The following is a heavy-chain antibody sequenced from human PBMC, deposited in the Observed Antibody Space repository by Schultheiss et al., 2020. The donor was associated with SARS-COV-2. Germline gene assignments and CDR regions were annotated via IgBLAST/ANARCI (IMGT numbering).Heavy chain of an antibody. V-gene: IGHV5-51*01. J-gene: IGHJ4*02. CDR3: ARVAKGRGGSCYVDY. CDR1: GYSFTSYW. CDR2: IYPGDSDT. D-gene: IGHD2-15*01. Sequence: GESLKISCKGSGYSFTSYWIGWVRQMPGKGLEWMGIIYPGDSDTRYSPSFQGQVTISADKSISTAYLQWSSLKASDTAMYYCARVAKGRGGSCYVDYWGQGTLVTVSS.